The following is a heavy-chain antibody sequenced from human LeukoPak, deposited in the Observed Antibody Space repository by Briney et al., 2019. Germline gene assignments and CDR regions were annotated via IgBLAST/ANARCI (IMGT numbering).Heavy chain of an antibody. CDR2: INHSGST. CDR1: GGSISSSSYY. Sequence: PSETLSLTCTVSGGSISSSSYYWSWIRQPPGKGLEWVGEINHSGSTNYNPSLKSRVTISVDTSKNQFSLKLSSVTAADTAVYYCARGRLVWQWLVMSWFDPWGQGTLVTVSS. J-gene: IGHJ5*02. D-gene: IGHD6-19*01. CDR3: ARGRLVWQWLVMSWFDP. V-gene: IGHV4-39*07.